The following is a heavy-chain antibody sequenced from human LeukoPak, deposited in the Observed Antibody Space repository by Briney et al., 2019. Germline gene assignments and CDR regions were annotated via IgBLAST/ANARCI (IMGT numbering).Heavy chain of an antibody. V-gene: IGHV4-39*02. D-gene: IGHD6-13*01. CDR2: IYYSGST. Sequence: KSSETLSLTCTVSGGSISSSSSYWGWIRQPPGKGLQWIGSIYYSGSTYYNPSLKSRIAISVDTSKNHFSLNLNSVTAADTAVYYCARLVTGMAAAGPDYWGQGTLVTVSS. CDR1: GGSISSSSSY. J-gene: IGHJ4*02. CDR3: ARLVTGMAAAGPDY.